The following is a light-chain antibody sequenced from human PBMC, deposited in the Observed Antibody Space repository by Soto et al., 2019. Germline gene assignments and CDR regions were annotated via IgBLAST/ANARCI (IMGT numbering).Light chain of an antibody. V-gene: IGLV1-51*01. CDR2: DNN. J-gene: IGLJ2*01. CDR3: ATWDASLPGEV. CDR1: SSNIGNNY. Sequence: QSALTQSPSVSAAPGQKVTISCSGSSSNIGNNYVSWYQHLPGTAPKLLIYDNNKRPAGIPDRFSGSKSGTSGTLDITGLQTGDKGDYYCATWDASLPGEVFGGGTKLTVL.